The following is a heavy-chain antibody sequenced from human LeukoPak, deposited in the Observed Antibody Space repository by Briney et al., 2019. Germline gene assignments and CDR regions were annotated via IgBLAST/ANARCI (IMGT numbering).Heavy chain of an antibody. V-gene: IGHV3-33*01. J-gene: IGHJ4*02. D-gene: IGHD6-6*01. CDR3: AREASIAARFFDY. Sequence: PGRSLRLSCAASGFTFSSYGMHWVRQAPGKGLEWVAVIWYDGSNKYYADSVKGRFTISRDNSKNTLYLQMNSLRAEDTAVYYCAREASIAARFFDYWGQGTLVTVSS. CDR2: IWYDGSNK. CDR1: GFTFSSYG.